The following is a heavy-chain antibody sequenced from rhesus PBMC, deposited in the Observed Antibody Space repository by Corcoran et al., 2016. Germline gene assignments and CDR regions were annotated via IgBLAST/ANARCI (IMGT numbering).Heavy chain of an antibody. CDR3: AKYGGGSWTPVFDY. D-gene: IGHD6-25*01. CDR2: VNGNTGYS. V-gene: IGHV4-80*01. Sequence: QVQLQESGPALVKPSETLSLTCAVSGGSFTTYWWTWIRQSPGKGLEWIGEVNGNTGYSNYNPSLKSRVTISNDASTNQFSLALSSVTAADTAVYYCAKYGGGSWTPVFDYWGQGVLVTVSS. J-gene: IGHJ4*01. CDR1: GGSFTTYW.